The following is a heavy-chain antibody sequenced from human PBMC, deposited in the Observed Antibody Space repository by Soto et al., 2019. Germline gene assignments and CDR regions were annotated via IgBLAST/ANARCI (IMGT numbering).Heavy chain of an antibody. J-gene: IGHJ6*02. CDR1: GFNASVNF. V-gene: IGHV3-66*01. CDR2: INNAGKT. Sequence: GGSLRLSFAASGFNASVNFMTWVRQAPGKGLIWVSVINNAGKTFNVDYMKKKFTISKDNSKNTLYLQMSSLRVDDTAIYYCVRENYYYGMDVWGQGT. CDR3: VRENYYYGMDV.